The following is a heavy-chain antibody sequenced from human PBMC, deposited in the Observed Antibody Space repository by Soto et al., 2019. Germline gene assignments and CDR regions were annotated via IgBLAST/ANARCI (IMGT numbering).Heavy chain of an antibody. CDR3: AREPECLSAFDI. J-gene: IGHJ3*02. Sequence: SETLSLTCTVSGGSISSGGYYWSWIRQHPGKGLEWIGYIYYSGSTYYNPSLKSRVTISVDTSKNQFSLKLSSVSVVDTAVYYCAREPECLSAFDIWGQGTMVTVSS. CDR1: GGSISSGGYY. V-gene: IGHV4-31*03. CDR2: IYYSGST. D-gene: IGHD3-3*01.